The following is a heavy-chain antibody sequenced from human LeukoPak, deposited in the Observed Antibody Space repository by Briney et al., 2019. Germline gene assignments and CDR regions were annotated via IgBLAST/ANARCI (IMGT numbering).Heavy chain of an antibody. CDR1: GFTFSSYT. CDR3: ARHVPSALRIVVVTSDWYFDL. D-gene: IGHD2-21*02. CDR2: IYYSGST. J-gene: IGHJ2*01. Sequence: GSLRLSCAASGFTFSSYTMNWVRQAPGKGLERIGSIYYSGSTSYNPSLKSRVTESVDTSKNQFSLRLTSVTAADTAVYYCARHVPSALRIVVVTSDWYFDLWGRGTLVSVSS. V-gene: IGHV4-39*01.